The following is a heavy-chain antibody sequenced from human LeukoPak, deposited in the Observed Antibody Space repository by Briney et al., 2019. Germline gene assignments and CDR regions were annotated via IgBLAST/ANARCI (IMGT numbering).Heavy chain of an antibody. CDR2: IYYSGST. J-gene: IGHJ5*02. D-gene: IGHD2/OR15-2a*01. CDR3: ARGTSGINLNWFDP. CDR1: GGSISSYY. V-gene: IGHV4-59*01. Sequence: SETLSLTCTVSGGSISSYYWSWIRQPPGKGLEWIGYIYYSGSTNYNPSLKSRVTISVDTSKNQFSLKLSSVTAADTAVYYCARGTSGINLNWFDPWGQGTLVTVSS.